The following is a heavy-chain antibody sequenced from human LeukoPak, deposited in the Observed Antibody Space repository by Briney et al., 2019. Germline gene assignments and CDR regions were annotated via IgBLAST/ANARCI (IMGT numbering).Heavy chain of an antibody. CDR3: ARLPDGRDGYNLVDY. CDR1: GYSFTSYW. CDR2: IYPGDSDT. D-gene: IGHD5-24*01. Sequence: GESLKISCKGSGYSFTSYWIGWVRQMPGKGLEWMGIIYPGDSDTRYSPSFQGQVTISADKSISTAYLQWSSLKASDTAMYYCARLPDGRDGYNLVDYWGQGTLATVSS. V-gene: IGHV5-51*01. J-gene: IGHJ4*02.